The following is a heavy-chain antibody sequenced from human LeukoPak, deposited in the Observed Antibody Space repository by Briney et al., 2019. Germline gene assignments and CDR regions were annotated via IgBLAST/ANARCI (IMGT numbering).Heavy chain of an antibody. CDR3: ARRILDYGDYEGAFDI. CDR2: IIPIFDTA. Sequence: GASVKVSCKASGGTFSSYAISWVRQAPGQGLEWMGGIIPIFDTANYAQKFQGRVTITADESTSTAYMELSSLRSEDTAVYYCARRILDYGDYEGAFDIWGQGTMVTVSS. CDR1: GGTFSSYA. D-gene: IGHD4-17*01. V-gene: IGHV1-69*13. J-gene: IGHJ3*02.